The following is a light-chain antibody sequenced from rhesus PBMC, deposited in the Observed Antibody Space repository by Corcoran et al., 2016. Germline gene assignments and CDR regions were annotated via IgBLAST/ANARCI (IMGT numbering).Light chain of an antibody. V-gene: IGKV1-33*02. J-gene: IGKJ2*01. CDR2: AAS. Sequence: DIQMTQSPSSLSASVGDRVTITCQASQGISRGLAWIQQKPGTAPKLLIYAASSLQRGVPSRFSGPGYGTDFTLTISSLQPEDFATYYCQQHNTYPYSFGQGSKVEIK. CDR3: QQHNTYPYS. CDR1: QGISRG.